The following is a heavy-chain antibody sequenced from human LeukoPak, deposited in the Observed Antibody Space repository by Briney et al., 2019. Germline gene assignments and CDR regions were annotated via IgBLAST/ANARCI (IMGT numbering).Heavy chain of an antibody. J-gene: IGHJ4*02. D-gene: IGHD1-26*01. CDR2: ISYDGSNK. CDR1: GFTFSSYA. Sequence: GRSPRLSCAASGFTFSSYAMHWVRQAPGKGLEWVAVISYDGSNKYYADSVKGRFTISRDNSKNTLYLQMNSLRAEDTAVYYCARDRVVGSGSYYDCLWYWGQGTLVTVSS. CDR3: ARDRVVGSGSYYDCLWY. V-gene: IGHV3-30-3*01.